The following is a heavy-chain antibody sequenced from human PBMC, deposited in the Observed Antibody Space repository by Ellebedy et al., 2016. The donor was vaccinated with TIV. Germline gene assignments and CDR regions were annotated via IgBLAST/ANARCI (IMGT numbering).Heavy chain of an antibody. D-gene: IGHD4/OR15-4a*01. CDR1: GFTFSDYA. V-gene: IGHV3-30-3*01. Sequence: PGGSLRLSCAASGFTFSDYALHWVRQSPGKGLEWVAFISYDAVNKSYADSVKGRFTISRDYSKSTLSLQRDNLRPKDTAIYYCVKEGTYGAKYYPFDRWGQGTQVTVSS. J-gene: IGHJ4*02. CDR3: VKEGTYGAKYYPFDR. CDR2: ISYDAVNK.